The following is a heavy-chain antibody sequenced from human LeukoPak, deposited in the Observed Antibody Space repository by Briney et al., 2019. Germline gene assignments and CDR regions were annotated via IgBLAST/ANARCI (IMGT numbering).Heavy chain of an antibody. J-gene: IGHJ4*02. D-gene: IGHD3-22*01. V-gene: IGHV4-39*01. CDR2: IYYSGST. Sequence: SETLSLTCTVSGGSISSYYWGWIRQPPGKGLEWIGSIYYSGSTYYNPSLKSRVTISVDTSKNQFSLKLSSVTAADTAVYYCARRDLTMIVDYWGQGTLVTVSS. CDR3: ARRDLTMIVDY. CDR1: GGSISSYY.